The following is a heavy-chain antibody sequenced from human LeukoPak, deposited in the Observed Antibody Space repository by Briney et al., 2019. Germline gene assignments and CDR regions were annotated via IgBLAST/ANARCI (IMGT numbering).Heavy chain of an antibody. V-gene: IGHV4-59*08. CDR3: ASWGYYYYMDV. CDR1: GGSISSYY. D-gene: IGHD3-16*01. CDR2: IYHSGST. J-gene: IGHJ6*03. Sequence: SETLSLTCTVSGGSISSYYWSWIRQPPGKGLEWIGSIYHSGSTYYNPSLKSRVTISVDTSKNQFSLKLSSVTAADTAVYYCASWGYYYYMDVWGKGTTVTVSS.